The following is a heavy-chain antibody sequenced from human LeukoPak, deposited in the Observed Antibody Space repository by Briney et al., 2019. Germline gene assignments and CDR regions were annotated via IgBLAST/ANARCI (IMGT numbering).Heavy chain of an antibody. V-gene: IGHV4-34*01. CDR1: GGSFSDYY. D-gene: IGHD1-7*01. J-gene: IGHJ4*02. Sequence: SETLSLTCAVYGGSFSDYYWSWIRQPPGKGLEWIGEINHSGTTNYNPSHKSRVTISVDTSKNQFSLKLRSVTAADTAVYYCARLYGNYQNYFDYWGQGTLVTVSS. CDR3: ARLYGNYQNYFDY. CDR2: INHSGTT.